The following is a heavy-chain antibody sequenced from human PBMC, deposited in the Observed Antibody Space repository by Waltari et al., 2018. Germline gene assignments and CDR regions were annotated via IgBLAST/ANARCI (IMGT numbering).Heavy chain of an antibody. D-gene: IGHD2-15*01. CDR3: ARRPACSGGTCAFDY. CDR1: GFTFSNYV. Sequence: EVQLLESGGGLVQPGGSLRLSCAASGFTFSNYVMSWVRQAPGEGLEWVSSISGGSATKHDAESVKGRFTISRDNSRNTLYLQMSSLRVDDTAVYYCARRPACSGGTCAFDYWGQGTLVTVSS. J-gene: IGHJ4*02. V-gene: IGHV3-23*01. CDR2: ISGGSATK.